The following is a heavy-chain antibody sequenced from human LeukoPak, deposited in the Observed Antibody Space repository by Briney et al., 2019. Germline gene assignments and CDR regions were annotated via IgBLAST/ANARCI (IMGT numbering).Heavy chain of an antibody. D-gene: IGHD5-12*01. J-gene: IGHJ5*02. CDR3: AKDAVATIWEYNWFDP. CDR1: GGSISSSSYY. CDR2: IYYSGST. Sequence: SETLSLTCTVSGGSISSSSYYWGWIRQPPGKGLEWIGSIYYSGSTYYNPSLKSRVTISVDTSKNQFSLKLSSVTAADTAVYYCAKDAVATIWEYNWFDPWGQGTLVTVSS. V-gene: IGHV4-39*02.